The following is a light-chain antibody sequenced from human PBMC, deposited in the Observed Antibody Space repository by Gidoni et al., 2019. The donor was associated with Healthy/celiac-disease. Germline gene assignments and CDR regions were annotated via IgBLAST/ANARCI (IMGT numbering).Light chain of an antibody. J-gene: IGKJ2*01. V-gene: IGKV1-13*02. CDR1: QGISSA. CDR3: QQYNSYPLT. CDR2: AAS. Sequence: AIQLTQSPSSLSASAGDRVTITCRASQGISSALAWYQQKPGKAPKLLIYAASSLQSGVPSRFSGSGSGTDFTLTISSLQSEDFATYYCQQYNSYPLTFGHGTKVEIK.